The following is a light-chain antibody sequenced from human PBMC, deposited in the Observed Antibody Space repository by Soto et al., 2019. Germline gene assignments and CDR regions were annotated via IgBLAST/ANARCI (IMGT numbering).Light chain of an antibody. J-gene: IGLJ1*01. CDR2: TIS. CDR3: LLCYDGAHF. V-gene: IGLV7-43*01. Sequence: QAVVTQEPSLTLSSGVTVTLTCASSTGAVTSDSYPSWFQQKPVQAPRALICTISNKHSWTPAWFSGSLLGGKAALTLSDVQPEDEAAYFCLLCYDGAHFFGPGTKLTVL. CDR1: TGAVTSDSY.